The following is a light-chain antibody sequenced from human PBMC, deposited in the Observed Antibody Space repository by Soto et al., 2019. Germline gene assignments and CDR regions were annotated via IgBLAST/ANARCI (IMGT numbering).Light chain of an antibody. CDR3: QQRNNWPIT. Sequence: EIVLTQSPATLSVSPGESATLSCRASQSVSTQLAWYQQKPGQAPRLLINGASTRATGVPAKFSGWGSGTKFTLTNSSLEPEDFAVYYCQQRNNWPITFGRGTRLDIK. J-gene: IGKJ5*01. CDR2: GAS. V-gene: IGKV3-11*01. CDR1: QSVSTQ.